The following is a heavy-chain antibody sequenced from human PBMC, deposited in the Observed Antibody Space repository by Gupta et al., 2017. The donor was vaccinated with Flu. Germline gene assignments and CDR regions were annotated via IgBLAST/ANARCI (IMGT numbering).Heavy chain of an antibody. CDR2: IKQDGSEK. V-gene: IGHV3-7*01. D-gene: IGHD3-10*01. J-gene: IGHJ4*02. CDR3: ARDVPGSYFDY. Sequence: WVRQAPGKGLEWVANIKQDGSEKYYVDSVKGRFTISRDNAKNSLYLQMNSLRAEDTAVYYCARDVPGSYFDYWGQGTLVTVSS.